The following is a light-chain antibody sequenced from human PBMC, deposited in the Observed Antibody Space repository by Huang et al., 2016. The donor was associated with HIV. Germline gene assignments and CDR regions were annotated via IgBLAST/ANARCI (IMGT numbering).Light chain of an antibody. CDR3: MQGLQSWT. CDR2: LGS. CDR1: QSLLHSNGHNY. Sequence: DIVMVQSPVSLSVTPGEVASITCRSSQSLLHSNGHNYLYWYRQKPGQSPQLLIYLGSTRAGGGPDMFSGGGSGTDFTLKINRVEADDVGVYYCMQGLQSWTFGQGTKVEI. V-gene: IGKV2-28*01. J-gene: IGKJ1*01.